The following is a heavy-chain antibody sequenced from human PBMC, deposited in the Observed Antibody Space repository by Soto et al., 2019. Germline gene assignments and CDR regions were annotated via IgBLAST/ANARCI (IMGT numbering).Heavy chain of an antibody. V-gene: IGHV4-30-4*01. CDR1: GGSISSGDYY. D-gene: IGHD2-2*01. J-gene: IGHJ6*02. Sequence: SETLSLTCTVSGGSISSGDYYWSWIRQPPGKGLEWIGYIYYSGSTYYNPSLKSRVTISVDTSKNQFSLKLSSVTAADTAVYYCARVPYCSSTSCPPTYYYYGMDVWGQGTTVTVSS. CDR2: IYYSGST. CDR3: ARVPYCSSTSCPPTYYYYGMDV.